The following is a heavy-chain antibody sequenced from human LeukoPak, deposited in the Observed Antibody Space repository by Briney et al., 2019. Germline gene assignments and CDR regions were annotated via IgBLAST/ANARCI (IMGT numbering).Heavy chain of an antibody. V-gene: IGHV4-4*02. CDR1: GGSISSSNW. CDR2: IYHSGST. CDR3: ARRGIGGIYSSSWYGRDKTFDY. Sequence: ASGTLSLTCAVSGGSISSSNWWSWVRQPPGKGLEWIGEIYHSGSTNYNPSLKSRVTISVDTSKNQFSLKLSSVTAADTAVYYCARRGIGGIYSSSWYGRDKTFDYWGQGTLVTVSS. D-gene: IGHD6-13*01. J-gene: IGHJ4*02.